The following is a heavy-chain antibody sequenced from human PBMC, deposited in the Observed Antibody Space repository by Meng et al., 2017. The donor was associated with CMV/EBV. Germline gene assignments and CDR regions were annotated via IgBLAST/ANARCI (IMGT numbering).Heavy chain of an antibody. CDR3: AREIGVARYDWYGMDV. D-gene: IGHD3-3*01. J-gene: IGHJ6*02. Sequence: GGSLRLSCAASGFTFSSYGMHWVRQAPGKGLEWVAVIWYDGSNKYYADSVKGRFTISRDNSKNTLYLQMNSLRAEDTAVYYCAREIGVARYDWYGMDVWGQGTTVTVSS. V-gene: IGHV3-33*01. CDR2: IWYDGSNK. CDR1: GFTFSSYG.